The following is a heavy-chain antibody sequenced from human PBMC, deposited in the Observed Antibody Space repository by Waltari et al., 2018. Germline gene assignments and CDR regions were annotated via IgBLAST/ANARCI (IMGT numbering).Heavy chain of an antibody. V-gene: IGHV1-3*01. J-gene: IGHJ3*02. CDR1: GYTFISYP. CDR2: INAASGNT. Sequence: QVQFVQSGAEVKKAGASVKVSCKASGYTFISYPIHWVRQAPGQRPEWMGWINAASGNTKYSQKLQGRVTITRDTSASTAYMELSSLISEDTAVYYCARVPDSGTYLGAFHIWGQGTMVTVSS. D-gene: IGHD1-26*01. CDR3: ARVPDSGTYLGAFHI.